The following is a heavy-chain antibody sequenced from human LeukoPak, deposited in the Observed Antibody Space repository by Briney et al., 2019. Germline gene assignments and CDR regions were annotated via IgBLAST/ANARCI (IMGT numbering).Heavy chain of an antibody. Sequence: HAGGSLRLPCAASGFTFRSYAMSWVRQAPGKGLEWVSAISGSGGSTYYADSVKGRFTISRDNSKNKLYLQMNSLRAEDTAIYYCANPTIGNAFDIWGQGTMVTVSS. CDR1: GFTFRSYA. V-gene: IGHV3-23*01. CDR2: ISGSGGST. D-gene: IGHD5-24*01. J-gene: IGHJ3*02. CDR3: ANPTIGNAFDI.